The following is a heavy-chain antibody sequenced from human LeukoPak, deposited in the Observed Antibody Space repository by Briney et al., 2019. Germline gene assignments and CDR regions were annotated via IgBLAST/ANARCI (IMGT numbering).Heavy chain of an antibody. Sequence: SETLSLTCTVSGGSISSSSYYWGWVRQSPGKGLEWIGNIYYSGSTYYNPSLKSRVSISEDTSKNQFSLKLSSVTAADTAVYYCARRLDTSMVRGGSFDYWGQGILVTVSS. CDR2: IYYSGST. J-gene: IGHJ4*02. V-gene: IGHV4-39*01. CDR3: ARRLDTSMVRGGSFDY. D-gene: IGHD5-18*01. CDR1: GGSISSSSYY.